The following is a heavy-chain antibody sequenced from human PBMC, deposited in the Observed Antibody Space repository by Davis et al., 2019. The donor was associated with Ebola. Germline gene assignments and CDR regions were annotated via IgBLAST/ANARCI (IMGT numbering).Heavy chain of an antibody. CDR2: IYYSGST. CDR1: GGSISSYY. V-gene: IGHV4-59*08. CDR3: ATGRGKIVVVVAARDY. D-gene: IGHD2-15*01. Sequence: SETLSLTCTVSGGSISSYYWSWIRQPPGKGLEWIGYIYYSGSTNYNPSLKSRVTISVDTSKNQFSLKLSSVTAADTAVYYCATGRGKIVVVVAARDYWGQGTLVTVSS. J-gene: IGHJ4*02.